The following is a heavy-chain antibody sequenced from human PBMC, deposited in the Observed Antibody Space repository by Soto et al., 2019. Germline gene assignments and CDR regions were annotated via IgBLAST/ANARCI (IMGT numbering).Heavy chain of an antibody. CDR3: ARHGDSSSWYSRYYYYGMDV. V-gene: IGHV5-51*01. J-gene: IGHJ6*02. D-gene: IGHD6-13*01. CDR2: IYPGDSDT. Sequence: GESLKISCKGSGYSFTSYWIGWVRQMPGKGLEWMGIIYPGDSDTRYSPSFQGQVTISADKSISTAYLQWSSLKASDTAMYYCARHGDSSSWYSRYYYYGMDVWGQGTTVTVSS. CDR1: GYSFTSYW.